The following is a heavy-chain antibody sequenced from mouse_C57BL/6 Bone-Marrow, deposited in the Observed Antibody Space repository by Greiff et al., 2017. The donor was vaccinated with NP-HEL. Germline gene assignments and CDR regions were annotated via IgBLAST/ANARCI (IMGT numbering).Heavy chain of an antibody. CDR3: TKKDPYGFYAMNY. J-gene: IGHJ4*01. CDR1: GFSLTSYG. Sequence: QVQLKESGPGLVQPSQSLSITCTVSGFSLTSYGVHWVRQSPGKGLEWLGVIWRGGSTDYNAAFMSRLSITKDNSKIQVFFKMNSLQADDTAIYYCTKKDPYGFYAMNYWGQGTSVTVSS. V-gene: IGHV2-5*01. CDR2: IWRGGST. D-gene: IGHD1-2*01.